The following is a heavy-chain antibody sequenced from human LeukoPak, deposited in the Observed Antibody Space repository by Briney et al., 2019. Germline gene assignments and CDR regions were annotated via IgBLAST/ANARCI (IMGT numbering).Heavy chain of an antibody. CDR3: ARAGVSRPYYMDV. V-gene: IGHV1-18*01. D-gene: IGHD2-2*01. CDR1: RYTFTPYV. J-gene: IGHJ6*03. Sequence: ASVNVSCKASRYTFTPYVILWLGQAAGRGREGMEWISAYNGNLNSAQELQGRVTMTTDTSTSTAYMELRSLRSDDTAVYYGARAGVSRPYYMDVWGKGTTVSVPS. CDR2: ISAYNGNL.